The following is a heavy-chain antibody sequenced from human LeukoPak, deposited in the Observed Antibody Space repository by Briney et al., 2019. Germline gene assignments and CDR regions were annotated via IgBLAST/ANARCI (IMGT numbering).Heavy chain of an antibody. D-gene: IGHD3-10*01. CDR1: GFTFSSYG. Sequence: GGSLRLSCAASGFTFSSYGMSWVRQAPGKGLEWVSAISGSGGSTYYADSVKGRFTISRDNSKNTLYLQMNSLRAEDTAVYYCARVYYGSGSLHYYYYYMDVWGKGTTVTISS. CDR3: ARVYYGSGSLHYYYYYMDV. V-gene: IGHV3-23*01. CDR2: ISGSGGST. J-gene: IGHJ6*03.